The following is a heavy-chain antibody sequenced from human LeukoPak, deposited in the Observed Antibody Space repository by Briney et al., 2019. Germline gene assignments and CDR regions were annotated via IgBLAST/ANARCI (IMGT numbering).Heavy chain of an antibody. D-gene: IGHD6-6*01. CDR3: ALRRIFSSSPGAYYYYYMDV. J-gene: IGHJ6*03. V-gene: IGHV3-23*01. CDR2: ISGSGGST. Sequence: PGGSLRLSCTASGLTFSTSGFNWVRQAPGKGLEWVSAISGSGGSTYYADSVKGRFTISRDNSKNTLYLQMNSLRAEDTAVYYCALRRIFSSSPGAYYYYYMDVWGKGTTVTVSS. CDR1: GLTFSTSG.